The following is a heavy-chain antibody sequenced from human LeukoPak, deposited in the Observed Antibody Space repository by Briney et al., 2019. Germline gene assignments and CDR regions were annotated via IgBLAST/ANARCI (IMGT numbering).Heavy chain of an antibody. CDR3: AKAYGSGSNGVYHFDY. Sequence: PGGSLRLSCAASGFTFSSYAMTWVRQAPGKGLEWVSVFSGSGGSIYYADFVKGRFTISRDNSKNTLYVQMNSLAVEDTAVYYCAKAYGSGSNGVYHFDYWGQGTLVTVAS. D-gene: IGHD3-10*01. V-gene: IGHV3-23*01. CDR1: GFTFSSYA. CDR2: FSGSGGSI. J-gene: IGHJ4*02.